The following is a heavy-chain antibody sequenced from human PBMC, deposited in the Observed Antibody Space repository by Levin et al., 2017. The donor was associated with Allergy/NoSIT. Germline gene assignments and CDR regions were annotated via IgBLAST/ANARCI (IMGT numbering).Heavy chain of an antibody. CDR2: ISSNGGST. J-gene: IGHJ1*01. D-gene: IGHD2-2*01. CDR1: GFTFSSYA. CDR3: ARGHYCSSTSCRAEYFQH. Sequence: GGSLRLSCAASGFTFSSYAMHWVRQAPGKGLEYVSAISSNGGSTYYANSVKGRFTISRDNSKNTLYLQMGSLRAEDMAVYYCARGHYCSSTSCRAEYFQHWGQGTLVTVSS. V-gene: IGHV3-64*01.